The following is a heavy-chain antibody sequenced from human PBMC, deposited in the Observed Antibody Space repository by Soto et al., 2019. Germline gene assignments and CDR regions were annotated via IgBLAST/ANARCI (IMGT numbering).Heavy chain of an antibody. D-gene: IGHD4-17*01. CDR1: GGSIRSGGYY. Sequence: QVQLQESGPGLLKPSQTLSLTCTVSGGSIRSGGYYWNWNRQHPGQGLEWIGDIDYSGSTYYTPTLRSRLTISVDTSKNQFALQLHSVTAEDRALYYCARGALGLTVTTPRFGYWGQGSLVTV. V-gene: IGHV4-31*03. CDR3: ARGALGLTVTTPRFGY. CDR2: IDYSGST. J-gene: IGHJ4*02.